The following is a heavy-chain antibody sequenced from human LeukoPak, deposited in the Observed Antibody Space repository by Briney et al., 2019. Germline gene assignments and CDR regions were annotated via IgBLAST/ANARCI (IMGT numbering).Heavy chain of an antibody. D-gene: IGHD3-10*01. V-gene: IGHV3-74*01. Sequence: GGSLRLSCAASGFTFSSYWMHWVRQAPGKGPLWVSHINGDGSTTNYADSVKGRFTISRDNAKNTLYLQMNSLRAEDTAVYYCARVTIIVRGVIITSWFDPWGQGTLVTVSS. CDR3: ARVTIIVRGVIITSWFDP. CDR1: GFTFSSYW. J-gene: IGHJ5*02. CDR2: INGDGSTT.